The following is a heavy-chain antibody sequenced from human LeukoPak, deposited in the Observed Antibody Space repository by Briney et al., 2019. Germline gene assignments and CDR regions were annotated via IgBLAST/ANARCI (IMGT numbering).Heavy chain of an antibody. V-gene: IGHV4-61*02. CDR1: GGSISSGSYY. CDR2: IYTSGST. CDR3: ARSGYYDGADY. Sequence: PSETLSLICTVYGGSISSGSYYWSWIRQPAGKGLEWIGRIYTSGSTNYNPSLKSRVTISVDTSKNQFSLKLSSVTAADTAVYYCARSGYYDGADYWGQGTLVTVSS. J-gene: IGHJ4*02. D-gene: IGHD3-22*01.